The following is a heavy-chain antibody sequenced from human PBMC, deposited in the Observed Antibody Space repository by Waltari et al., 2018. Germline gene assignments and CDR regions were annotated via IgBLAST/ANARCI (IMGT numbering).Heavy chain of an antibody. V-gene: IGHV1-69*01. CDR3: AGFTQVEMATITTYYFDY. Sequence: QVQLVQSGAEVKKPGSSVKVSCKASGGTFSSYAISWVRQATGQGLEWMGGLIPIFGTANYAQKVQGRVTITADESTSTAYMELSSLRSEDTAVYYCAGFTQVEMATITTYYFDYWGQGTLVTVSS. CDR1: GGTFSSYA. CDR2: LIPIFGTA. J-gene: IGHJ4*02. D-gene: IGHD4-4*01.